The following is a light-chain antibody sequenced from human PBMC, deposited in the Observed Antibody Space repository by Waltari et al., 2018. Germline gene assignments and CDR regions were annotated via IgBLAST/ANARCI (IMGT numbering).Light chain of an antibody. CDR1: NPGRKS. Sequence: YVLPQPPSVSVAPAQPARITCGGTNPGRKSVHWYQQKPGQAPVLVVYDDSDRPSGVPERFSGSNSGNTATLTISRVEAGDEADYYCQVWDSSSDHVVFGGGTKLTVL. CDR2: DDS. CDR3: QVWDSSSDHVV. J-gene: IGLJ2*01. V-gene: IGLV3-21*02.